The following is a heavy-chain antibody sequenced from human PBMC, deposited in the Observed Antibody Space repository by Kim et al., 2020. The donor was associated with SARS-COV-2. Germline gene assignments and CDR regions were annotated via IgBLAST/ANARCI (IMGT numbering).Heavy chain of an antibody. V-gene: IGHV1-3*01. CDR3: AGAGSNEFDY. CDR2: NT. D-gene: IGHD1-1*01. Sequence: NTKYSQKFQGRVTILRDTSASTAYMELSSLRSEDTAVYYCAGAGSNEFDYWGQGTLVTVSS. J-gene: IGHJ4*02.